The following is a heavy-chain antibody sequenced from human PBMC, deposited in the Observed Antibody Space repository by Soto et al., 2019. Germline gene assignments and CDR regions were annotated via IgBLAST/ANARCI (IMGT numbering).Heavy chain of an antibody. CDR3: ATNYGSGSTHFDD. J-gene: IGHJ4*02. D-gene: IGHD3-10*01. Sequence: QVQLVQSGAEVKKPGSSVKVSCTASGGTFSYYTISWVRQAPGQGLEWMGRVIPMVGMSSYAQKFQVRVTIPADKSTSTVYMVLSSLRSEDTAVYYCATNYGSGSTHFDDWGKGTLVTVSS. CDR1: GGTFSYYT. CDR2: VIPMVGMS. V-gene: IGHV1-69*02.